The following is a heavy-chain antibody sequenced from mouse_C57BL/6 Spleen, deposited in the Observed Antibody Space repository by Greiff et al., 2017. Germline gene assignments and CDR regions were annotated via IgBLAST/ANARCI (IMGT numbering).Heavy chain of an antibody. J-gene: IGHJ3*01. Sequence: QVQLQQPGAELVMPGASVKLSCKASGYTFTSYWMHWVKQRPGQGLEWIGEIDPSDSYTNYNQKFKGKSTLTVDKSSSTAYMPLSSLTSEDSAVYYCARNYGSRRFAYWGQGTLVTVSA. CDR3: ARNYGSRRFAY. CDR1: GYTFTSYW. D-gene: IGHD1-1*01. CDR2: IDPSDSYT. V-gene: IGHV1-69*01.